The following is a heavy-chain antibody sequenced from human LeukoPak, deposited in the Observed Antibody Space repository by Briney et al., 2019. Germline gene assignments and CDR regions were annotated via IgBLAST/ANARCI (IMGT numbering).Heavy chain of an antibody. CDR1: GFTFSSYA. CDR3: GKGLYHDYSGIGDY. J-gene: IGHJ4*02. CDR2: VSASGGNT. Sequence: GGSLRLSCAASGFTFSSYAMSWVRQAPGKGLEWVSAVSASGGNTYYADSVKGRFTISRDNSKNTLYLQVNSLRAEDTAVYYCGKGLYHDYSGIGDYWGQGTLVTVSS. V-gene: IGHV3-23*01. D-gene: IGHD3-16*01.